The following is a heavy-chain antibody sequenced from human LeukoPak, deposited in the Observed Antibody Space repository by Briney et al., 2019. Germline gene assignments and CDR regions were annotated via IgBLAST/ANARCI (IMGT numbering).Heavy chain of an antibody. CDR1: GESFSGYY. J-gene: IGHJ4*02. CDR3: ARERIERYTYASSDFDY. D-gene: IGHD5-18*01. Sequence: SETLSLTCAVYGESFSGYYWTWIRQPPGKGLEWIGEINHSGSTNYNPSLKSRVTISVDTSKNQFSLKVTSVTAADTALYYCARERIERYTYASSDFDYWGRGTLVTVSS. CDR2: INHSGST. V-gene: IGHV4-34*01.